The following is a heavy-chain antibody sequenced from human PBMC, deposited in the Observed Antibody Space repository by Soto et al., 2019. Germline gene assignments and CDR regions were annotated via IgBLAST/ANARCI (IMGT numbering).Heavy chain of an antibody. Sequence: PGGSLRLSCAASGFTFSDYYMSWIRQAPGKGLEWVSYISSSGSTIYYADSVEGRFTISRDNAKNSLYLQMNSLRAEDTAVYYCARDGNTYYDILTGYCWFDPWGQGTLVTVSS. J-gene: IGHJ5*02. CDR3: ARDGNTYYDILTGYCWFDP. V-gene: IGHV3-11*01. CDR2: ISSSGSTI. D-gene: IGHD3-9*01. CDR1: GFTFSDYY.